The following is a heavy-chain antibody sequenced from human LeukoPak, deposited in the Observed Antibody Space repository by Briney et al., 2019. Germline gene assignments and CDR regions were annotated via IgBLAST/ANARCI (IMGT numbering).Heavy chain of an antibody. CDR3: ARVTYRSGSYSSWFGP. Sequence: KPSETLCLTCTVSGGSISSYYWSWIRQPPGKGLEWIGYISDSGSTNYNPSLKSRVTMSVHTAKNQFSLKLSSVTAADTAIYYCARVTYRSGSYSSWFGPWGQATLVTVSS. J-gene: IGHJ5*02. V-gene: IGHV4-59*08. CDR2: ISDSGST. CDR1: GGSISSYY. D-gene: IGHD3-10*01.